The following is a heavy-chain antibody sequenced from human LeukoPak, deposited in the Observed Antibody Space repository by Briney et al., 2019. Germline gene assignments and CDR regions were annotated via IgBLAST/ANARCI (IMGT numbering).Heavy chain of an antibody. V-gene: IGHV3-23*01. CDR3: ARHSDGINDISDVAFDI. J-gene: IGHJ3*02. D-gene: IGHD3-22*01. Sequence: GGSLRLTCAASGFTFSSYAMSWVRQAPGKGLEWVSAISGSGGSTYYADSVKGRFTISRDNSKNTLYLQMNSLRAEDTAVYYCARHSDGINDISDVAFDIWGQRTMVTVSS. CDR1: GFTFSSYA. CDR2: ISGSGGST.